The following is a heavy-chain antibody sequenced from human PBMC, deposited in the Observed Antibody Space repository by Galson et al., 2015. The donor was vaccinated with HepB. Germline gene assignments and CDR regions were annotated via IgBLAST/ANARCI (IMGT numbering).Heavy chain of an antibody. J-gene: IGHJ3*02. CDR1: GGTFGTFTTYS. CDR3: ARGETSMVRFPMAFDI. Sequence: SVKVSCKDSGGTFGTFTTYSINWVRQAPGQGFEWMGAIIPISGTPRHAQNFQGRVTITADTSTSTVYMEVTSLRSDDTAVYYCARGETSMVRFPMAFDIWGQGTVVTVSS. D-gene: IGHD5-18*01. V-gene: IGHV1-69*06. CDR2: IIPISGTP.